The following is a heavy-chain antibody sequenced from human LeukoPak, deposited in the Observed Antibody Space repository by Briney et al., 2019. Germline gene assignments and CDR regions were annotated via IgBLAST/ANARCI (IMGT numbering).Heavy chain of an antibody. Sequence: GGSLRLSCAASGFTFSDYYMSWIRQAPGKGLEWVSYISYSGSTIFYADSVKGRFTISRDNAKNSLYLQMNSLRAEDTAVYYCAKAAYYYDSSGYSPYYYYMDVWGKGTTVSVSS. CDR2: ISYSGSTI. CDR3: AKAAYYYDSSGYSPYYYYMDV. J-gene: IGHJ6*03. CDR1: GFTFSDYY. D-gene: IGHD3-22*01. V-gene: IGHV3-11*04.